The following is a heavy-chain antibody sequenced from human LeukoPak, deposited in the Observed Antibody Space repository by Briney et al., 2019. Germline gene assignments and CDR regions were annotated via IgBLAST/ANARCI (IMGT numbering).Heavy chain of an antibody. CDR1: GGSIDSDNYY. J-gene: IGHJ5*02. CDR3: ARVTRYPGIAVAGFDP. V-gene: IGHV4-39*01. D-gene: IGHD6-13*01. CDR2: MHYTGNT. Sequence: PETLSLTCAVSGGSIDSDNYYWGWIRRPPGKGLEWIGHMHYTGNTQHNPSLKSRVIISVDMSKNQFSLKLSSVTAADTAVDYCARVTRYPGIAVAGFDPWGQGTLVTVSS.